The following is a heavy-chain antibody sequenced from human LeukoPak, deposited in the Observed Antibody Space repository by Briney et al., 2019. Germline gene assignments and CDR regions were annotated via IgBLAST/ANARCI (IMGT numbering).Heavy chain of an antibody. J-gene: IGHJ6*03. D-gene: IGHD3-3*01. CDR2: INHSGST. Sequence: SETLSLTCAVYGGSFSGYYWSWIRQPPGKGLEWIGEINHSGSTNYNPSLKSRVTISVDTSKNQFSLKLSSVTAADTAVYYCARQGVLRFLEWLPPFYYYYYMDVWGKGTTVTVSS. V-gene: IGHV4-34*01. CDR1: GGSFSGYY. CDR3: ARQGVLRFLEWLPPFYYYYYMDV.